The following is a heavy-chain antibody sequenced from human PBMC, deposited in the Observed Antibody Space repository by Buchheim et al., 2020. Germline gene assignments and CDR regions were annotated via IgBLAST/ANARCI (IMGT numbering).Heavy chain of an antibody. D-gene: IGHD1-1*01. CDR1: GFTFSNYW. CDR2: IKHDGSEK. Sequence: EVQLVESGGGLVQPGGSLRVSCAASGFTFSNYWMSWVRQAPGKGLEWVANIKHDGSEKYYVVPVKGRFTISRDNAKNSLYLQMSSLRVDDTAVYYCARGPLRYTNTWNDNWFDPWGQGTL. V-gene: IGHV3-7*01. CDR3: ARGPLRYTNTWNDNWFDP. J-gene: IGHJ5*02.